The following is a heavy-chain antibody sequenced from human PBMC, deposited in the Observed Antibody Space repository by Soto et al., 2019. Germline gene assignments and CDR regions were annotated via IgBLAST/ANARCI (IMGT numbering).Heavy chain of an antibody. Sequence: QGQLVQSGAEVKKPGASVKVSCEASGYTFTSYAIHWVRQAPGQRLEWMGWINPGKETTRYSQRCQGRVTSTSDTSANTVYMLLSSVKSEDTALYFCARDPEYGSGSLDVWGQGTMVIVSS. J-gene: IGHJ3*01. CDR3: ARDPEYGSGSLDV. V-gene: IGHV1-3*01. CDR1: GYTFTSYA. D-gene: IGHD3-10*01. CDR2: INPGKETT.